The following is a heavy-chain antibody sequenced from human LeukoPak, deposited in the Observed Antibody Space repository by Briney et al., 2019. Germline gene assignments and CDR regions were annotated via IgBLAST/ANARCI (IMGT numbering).Heavy chain of an antibody. D-gene: IGHD3-16*01. V-gene: IGHV3-48*01. CDR1: GFTFSAYS. CDR3: XXXXXXXXXXXAXXXGSCYASFDY. Sequence: GGSLRLSCAASGFTFSAYSMNWVRQALGKGLEWISHSSSGGDTTYYADSVKGRFTISRDNAKNSLYLQMNGLRPEDTAVYYCXXXXXXXXXXXAXXXGSCYASFDYWGQGTLVTVSS. CDR2: SSSGGDTT. J-gene: IGHJ4*02.